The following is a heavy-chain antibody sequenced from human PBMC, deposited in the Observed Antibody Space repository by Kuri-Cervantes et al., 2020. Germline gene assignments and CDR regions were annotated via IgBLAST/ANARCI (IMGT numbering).Heavy chain of an antibody. CDR3: GKDIMAGGMDV. CDR2: INSDGSST. CDR1: GFTFSSYG. V-gene: IGHV3-74*01. Sequence: GGSLRLSCAASGFTFSSYGMHWVRQAPGKGLVWVSRINSDGSSTSYADSVKGRFTISRDNAKNSLYLQMNSLRAEDTALYYCGKDIMAGGMDVWGQGTTVTVSS. J-gene: IGHJ6*02. D-gene: IGHD2-8*01.